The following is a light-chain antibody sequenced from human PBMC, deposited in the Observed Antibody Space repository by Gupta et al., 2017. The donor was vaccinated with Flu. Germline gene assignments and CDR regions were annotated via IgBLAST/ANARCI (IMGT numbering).Light chain of an antibody. Sequence: GTLSLSPGERATLSCRASQSVSSNYLAWYQQKPDQAPRLLIYGASSRATGIPDRFSGSGSGTDFTLTISRLEPEDSAVYYCQQYGSSLYTFGQGTKLEIK. V-gene: IGKV3-20*01. CDR2: GAS. J-gene: IGKJ2*01. CDR1: QSVSSNY. CDR3: QQYGSSLYT.